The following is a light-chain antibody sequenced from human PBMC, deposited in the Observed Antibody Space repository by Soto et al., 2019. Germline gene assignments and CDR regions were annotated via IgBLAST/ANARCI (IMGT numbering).Light chain of an antibody. J-gene: IGKJ4*01. CDR3: QQRSNWPLT. Sequence: EIVLTQSPGTLSLSPGERATLSFRASQSVSSYLAWYQQKPGQAPRLLIYDASNRATGIPARFSGSGSGTDFTLTISSLEAEDFAVYYCQQRSNWPLTFGGGTKVDIK. CDR1: QSVSSY. CDR2: DAS. V-gene: IGKV3-11*01.